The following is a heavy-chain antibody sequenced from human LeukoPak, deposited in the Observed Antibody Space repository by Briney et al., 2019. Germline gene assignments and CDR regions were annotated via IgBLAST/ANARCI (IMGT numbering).Heavy chain of an antibody. V-gene: IGHV5-51*01. CDR3: ARLSSIAVATFDNWFDP. Sequence: GESLKISCKGPGYSFTSYWIGWVRQMPGKGLEWMGIIYPGDSDTRYSPSFQGQVTISADKSISTAYLQWSSLKASDTAMYYCARLSSIAVATFDNWFDPWGQGTLVTVSS. CDR2: IYPGDSDT. D-gene: IGHD5-12*01. J-gene: IGHJ5*02. CDR1: GYSFTSYW.